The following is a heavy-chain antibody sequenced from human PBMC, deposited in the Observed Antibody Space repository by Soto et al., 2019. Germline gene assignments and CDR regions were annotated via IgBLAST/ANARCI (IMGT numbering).Heavy chain of an antibody. CDR2: ISGSGGKT. D-gene: IGHD2-8*01. Sequence: EVQLLQSGGGLAQPGTSLRLSCAASGFTFKYYAMTWVRQAPGKGLEWVSTISGSGGKTDYADSVKGRFRVSRDNSKDTLYLQMDSLRADDTALYYCASESKWYGGQYFQDWGQGTLVTVSS. CDR1: GFTFKYYA. CDR3: ASESKWYGGQYFQD. V-gene: IGHV3-23*01. J-gene: IGHJ1*01.